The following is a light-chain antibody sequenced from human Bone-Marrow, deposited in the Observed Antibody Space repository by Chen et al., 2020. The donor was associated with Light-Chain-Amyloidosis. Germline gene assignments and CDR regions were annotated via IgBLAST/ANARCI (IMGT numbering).Light chain of an antibody. CDR1: QSIGSS. CDR3: HQSSDFPIT. Sequence: EIVLTQSPDFQSVTPKDTVTITCRASQSIGSSLHWYQQKPGTSPKLVVKYTSQSVSGVPSRFSGRGSGTHFTLTINSLEVEDAATYYCHQSSDFPITFGPGTKVDIK. V-gene: IGKV6-21*01. J-gene: IGKJ3*01. CDR2: YTS.